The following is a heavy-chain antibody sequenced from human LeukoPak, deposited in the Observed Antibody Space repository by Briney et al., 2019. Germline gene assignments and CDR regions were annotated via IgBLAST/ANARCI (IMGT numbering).Heavy chain of an antibody. CDR2: IKQDGSEK. V-gene: IGHV3-7*01. CDR3: ARVGSNWNDDPTFDY. D-gene: IGHD1-1*01. CDR1: GFTFSSYW. Sequence: GSLRLSCAASGFTFSSYWMSWVRQAPGKGLEWVANIKQDGSEKYYVDSVKGRFTISRDNAKNSLYLQMNSLRAEDTAVYYCARVGSNWNDDPTFDYWGQGTLVTVSS. J-gene: IGHJ4*02.